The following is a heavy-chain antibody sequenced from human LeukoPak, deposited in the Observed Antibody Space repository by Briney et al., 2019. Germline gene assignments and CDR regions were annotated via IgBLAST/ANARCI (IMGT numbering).Heavy chain of an antibody. D-gene: IGHD3-3*01. V-gene: IGHV4-34*01. J-gene: IGHJ4*02. CDR2: INHSGST. CDR3: ARVGAYPYYDFWSGYYNY. CDR1: GGSFSGYY. Sequence: PSETLSLTCAVYGGSFSGYYWSWIRHPPGKGLEWIGEINHSGSTNYNPSLKSRVTISVDTSKNQSSLKLSSVTAADTAVYYCARVGAYPYYDFWSGYYNYWGQGTLVTVSS.